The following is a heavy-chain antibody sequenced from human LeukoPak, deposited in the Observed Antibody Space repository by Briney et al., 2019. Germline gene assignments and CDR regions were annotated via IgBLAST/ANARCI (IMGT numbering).Heavy chain of an antibody. Sequence: SETLSLTCAVYGGSFSGYYWSWIRQPPGKGLEWIGEINHSGSTNYNPSLKSRGTISVDTSKNQFSLKLSSVSAADQAVYYCWRRENEVWGSKRRERPCDFDYWGQGTLVTVSS. J-gene: IGHJ4*02. CDR2: INHSGST. V-gene: IGHV4-34*01. CDR1: GGSFSGYY. D-gene: IGHD3-16*01. CDR3: WRRENEVWGSKRRERPCDFDY.